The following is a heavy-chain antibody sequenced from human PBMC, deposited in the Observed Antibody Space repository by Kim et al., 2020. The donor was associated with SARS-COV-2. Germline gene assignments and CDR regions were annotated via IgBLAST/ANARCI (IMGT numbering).Heavy chain of an antibody. D-gene: IGHD3-3*01. CDR3: ARGDLEWLYLDY. V-gene: IGHV4-31*03. J-gene: IGHJ4*02. CDR1: GGSISSGGYY. CDR2: IYYSGST. Sequence: SETLSLTCTVSGGSISSGGYYWSWIRQHPGKGLEWIGYIYYSGSTYYNPSLKSRVTISVDTSKNQFSLKLSSVTAADTAVYYCARGDLEWLYLDYWGQGTLVTVSS.